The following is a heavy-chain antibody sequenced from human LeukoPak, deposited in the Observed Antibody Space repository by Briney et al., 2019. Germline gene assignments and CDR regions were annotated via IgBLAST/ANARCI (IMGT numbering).Heavy chain of an antibody. CDR2: VSGDGSQT. CDR3: ARGGRPYGGNPQANYYYYYGMDV. J-gene: IGHJ6*02. Sequence: GGSLRLSCAASGFTFRSYAMSWVRQIAGEGLEWVATVSGDGSQTYDSDSMKGRFTISRDNYKNVVYLQMSSLRAEDTAMYYCARGGRPYGGNPQANYYYYYGMDVWGQGTTVTVSS. V-gene: IGHV3-23*01. CDR1: GFTFRSYA. D-gene: IGHD4-23*01.